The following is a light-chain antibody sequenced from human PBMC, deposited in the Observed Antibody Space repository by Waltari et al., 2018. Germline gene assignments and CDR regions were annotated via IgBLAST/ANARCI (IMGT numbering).Light chain of an antibody. Sequence: SLLDTVDGNTCLDWYLQKPGQSPQVLISTLSHRASGVPDRFSGSGSDTDFTLKISRVEAEDVGVYYCMQRIESPWTLGQGTKLEIK. J-gene: IGKJ2*02. CDR2: TLS. CDR1: SLLDTVDGNTC. CDR3: MQRIESPWT. V-gene: IGKV2-40*01.